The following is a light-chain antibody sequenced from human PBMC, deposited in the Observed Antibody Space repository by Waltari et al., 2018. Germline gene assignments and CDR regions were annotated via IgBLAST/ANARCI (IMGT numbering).Light chain of an antibody. CDR1: QDISTY. V-gene: IGKV1-9*01. CDR3: QQVNSYPLT. J-gene: IGKJ4*01. CDR2: AAS. Sequence: DIQLTQSPSFLSASVGDRVTITCRASQDISTYLAWYQQKPGKAPKFLIYAASTLQSGVPSRFSGGGSGTEFTLTISSLQPEDFAIYHCQQVNSYPLTFGGGTKVEIK.